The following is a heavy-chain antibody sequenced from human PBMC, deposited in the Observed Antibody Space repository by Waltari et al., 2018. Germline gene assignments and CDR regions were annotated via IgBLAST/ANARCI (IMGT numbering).Heavy chain of an antibody. CDR1: GFPFTTHP. V-gene: IGHV3-23*01. CDR2: ITSSGDAT. J-gene: IGHJ4*02. D-gene: IGHD2-8*01. CDR3: AKNEKFCIKAACYDS. Sequence: EVQLLESGGDLVQPGVSLRLSCAASGFPFTTHPMPWVRQAPGKGLGWVSVITSSGDATYYAGSVKGRFTISRDNSRNTLNLHMSSLRAEDTATYYCAKNEKFCIKAACYDSWGQGTLVTVSS.